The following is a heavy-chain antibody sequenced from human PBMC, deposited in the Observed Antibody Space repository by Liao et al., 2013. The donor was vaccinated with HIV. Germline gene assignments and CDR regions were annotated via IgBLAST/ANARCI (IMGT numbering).Heavy chain of an antibody. CDR1: GGSISSSF. CDR3: ARTDQYYDFWNGYENWFDP. CDR2: IYSSGSA. Sequence: QVQLQESGPGLVKPSETLSLTCTVSGGSISSSFWSWVRQPAGKGLEWIGRIYSSGSANYNPSLKSRVTMSVDTSKNQFSLKLSSVTAADTAVYYCARTDQYYDFWNGYENWFDPWGQGTLVTVSS. D-gene: IGHD3-3*01. J-gene: IGHJ5*02. V-gene: IGHV4-4*07.